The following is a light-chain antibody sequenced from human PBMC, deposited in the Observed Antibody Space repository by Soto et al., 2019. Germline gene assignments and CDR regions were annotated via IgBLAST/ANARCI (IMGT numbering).Light chain of an antibody. Sequence: DIQMTQSPSTLSASVGDRVTITCRASQSISSWLAWYQQKPGKAPKLLIYKASGLESGVPSRFSGSGSGTDFTLTISSLQPDDFATYYCQQYETFSGTFGPGTKVEI. V-gene: IGKV1-5*03. CDR3: QQYETFSGT. J-gene: IGKJ1*01. CDR2: KAS. CDR1: QSISSW.